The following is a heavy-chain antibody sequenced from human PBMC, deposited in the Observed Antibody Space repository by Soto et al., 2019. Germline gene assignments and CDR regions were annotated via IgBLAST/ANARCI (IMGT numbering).Heavy chain of an antibody. Sequence: SETLSLTCTVSGGSISSYYWSWIRQPAGKGLEWIGRIYTSGSTNYNPSLKSRVTMSVDTSKNQFCLKLSSVTAADTAVYYCARETAQLLDPVWYFDYWGQGTLVTV. CDR1: GGSISSYY. CDR3: ARETAQLLDPVWYFDY. CDR2: IYTSGST. V-gene: IGHV4-4*07. D-gene: IGHD5-18*01. J-gene: IGHJ4*02.